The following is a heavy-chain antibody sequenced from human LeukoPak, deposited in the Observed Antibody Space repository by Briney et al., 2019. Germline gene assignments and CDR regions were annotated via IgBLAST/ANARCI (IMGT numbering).Heavy chain of an antibody. D-gene: IGHD5-12*01. CDR2: IYYSGST. CDR1: GNSISSGYY. CDR3: ARDQGTYEPFDY. J-gene: IGHJ4*02. V-gene: IGHV4-38-2*02. Sequence: SETLSLTCTVSGNSISSGYYWGWIRQPPGKGLEWIGYIYYSGSTNYNPPLKSRVTISVDTSKNQFSLKLSSVTAADTAVYYCARDQGTYEPFDYWGQGTLVTVSS.